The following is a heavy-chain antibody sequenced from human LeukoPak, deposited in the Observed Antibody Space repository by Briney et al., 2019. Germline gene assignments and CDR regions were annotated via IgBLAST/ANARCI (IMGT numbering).Heavy chain of an antibody. CDR2: INRSGGRT. J-gene: IGHJ4*02. CDR3: VKERWDRADLGYYPAIDC. Sequence: GGSLRLSCAASGFTFSSYAMSWVRQAPGKGLEWVSTINRSGGRTYYADSVKGRFTISRDNSKNTLYLQMNSLRAEDTAVYYCVKERWDRADLGYYPAIDCLGEGTLVTVSS. V-gene: IGHV3-23*01. CDR1: GFTFSSYA. D-gene: IGHD3-3*01.